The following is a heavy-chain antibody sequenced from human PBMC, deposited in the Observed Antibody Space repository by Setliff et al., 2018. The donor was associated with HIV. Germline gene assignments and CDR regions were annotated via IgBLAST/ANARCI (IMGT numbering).Heavy chain of an antibody. CDR2: TSYDGSNK. D-gene: IGHD3-22*01. CDR3: ARETMYDSRGYLSHYFDY. CDR1: TFSNYA. J-gene: IGHJ4*02. Sequence: TFSNYAMHWVRQAPGKGLEWVAVTSYDGSNKYYADSVKGRFTISRDNSKNTLYLQMNSLRVEDTAVYYCARETMYDSRGYLSHYFDYWGQGTPVTVSS. V-gene: IGHV3-30-3*01.